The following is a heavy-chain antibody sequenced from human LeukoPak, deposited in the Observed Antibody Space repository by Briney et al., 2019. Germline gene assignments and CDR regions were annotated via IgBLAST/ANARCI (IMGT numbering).Heavy chain of an antibody. V-gene: IGHV1-69-2*01. CDR1: GYTFTDYY. Sequence: VKVSCKVSGYTFTDYYMHWVQQAPGKGLEWMGLVDPEDGETIYAKKFQGRVTITADTSTDTAYMELSSLRSEDTAVYYCAAGVVIPNYWGQGTLVTVSS. CDR3: AAGVVIPNY. J-gene: IGHJ4*02. D-gene: IGHD3-3*01. CDR2: VDPEDGET.